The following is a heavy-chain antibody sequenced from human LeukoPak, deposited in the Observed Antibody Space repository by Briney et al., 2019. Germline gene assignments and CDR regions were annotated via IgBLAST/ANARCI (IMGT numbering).Heavy chain of an antibody. CDR3: AKDINYGGAAAPLLR. Sequence: GGSLRLSCAASGFTVSSNYMSWVRQAPGKGLEWVSAISGSGGSTYYADSVKGRFTISRDNSKNTLYLQMNSLRAEDTAVYYCAKDINYGGAAAPLLRWGQGTLVTVSS. CDR1: GFTVSSNY. V-gene: IGHV3-23*01. D-gene: IGHD6-13*01. CDR2: ISGSGGST. J-gene: IGHJ4*02.